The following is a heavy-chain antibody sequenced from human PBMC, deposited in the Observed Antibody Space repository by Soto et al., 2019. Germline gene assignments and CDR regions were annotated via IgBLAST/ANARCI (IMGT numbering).Heavy chain of an antibody. J-gene: IGHJ4*02. CDR1: GFTFSSYL. V-gene: IGHV3-74*01. D-gene: IGHD3-22*01. Sequence: GGSLRLSCAASGFTFSSYLMHWVRQAPGKGLVWVSRINSDGSSTSYADSVKGRFTISSDHAKNTLYLQMNSLRAEDTAVYYCARGPYYYDSSGYYPYDYWGQGTLVTVSS. CDR3: ARGPYYYDSSGYYPYDY. CDR2: INSDGSST.